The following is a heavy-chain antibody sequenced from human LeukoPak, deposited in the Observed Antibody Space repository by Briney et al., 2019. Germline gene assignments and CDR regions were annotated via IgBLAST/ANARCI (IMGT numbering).Heavy chain of an antibody. CDR1: GFTFRSHA. V-gene: IGHV3-23*01. J-gene: IGHJ4*02. Sequence: GGSLRLSCGGSGFTFRSHAMSWVRQAPEKGLEFVSGIYENGGTTYYADSVKGRFSISRDNSKNTLHLQMDSLRGEDTAVYYCAKDFRIGYSAHFDYWGQGALVTVSS. D-gene: IGHD2-21*01. CDR3: AKDFRIGYSAHFDY. CDR2: IYENGGTT.